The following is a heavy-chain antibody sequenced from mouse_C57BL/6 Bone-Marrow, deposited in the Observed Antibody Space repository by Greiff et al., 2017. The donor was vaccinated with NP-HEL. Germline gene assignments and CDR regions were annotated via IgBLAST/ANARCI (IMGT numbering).Heavy chain of an antibody. CDR1: GFNIKNTY. J-gene: IGHJ3*01. V-gene: IGHV14-3*01. D-gene: IGHD2-4*01. Sequence: VQLQQSVAELVRPGASVKLSCTASGFNIKNTYMNWVKQRPEQGLEWIGRIDPANGNTKYAPKFQGKATITADTSSNTAYLQLSSLTSEDTAIYYCALQLRRGSWFAYWGQGTLVTVSA. CDR3: ALQLRRGSWFAY. CDR2: IDPANGNT.